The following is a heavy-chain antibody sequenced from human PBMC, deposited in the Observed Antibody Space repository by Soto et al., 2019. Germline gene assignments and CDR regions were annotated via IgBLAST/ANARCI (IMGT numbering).Heavy chain of an antibody. CDR1: GGSISSSSYY. Sequence: QLQLQESGPGLVKPSETLSLTCTVSGGSISSSSYYWGWIRQPPGTGLEWIGSIYYSGSTYYNPSLKSRVTISVDTSENQFSLKLSSVTAADTAVYYWARHSNSVEGFDPWGQGTLVTVSS. CDR3: ARHSNSVEGFDP. CDR2: IYYSGST. V-gene: IGHV4-39*01. J-gene: IGHJ5*02. D-gene: IGHD2-21*01.